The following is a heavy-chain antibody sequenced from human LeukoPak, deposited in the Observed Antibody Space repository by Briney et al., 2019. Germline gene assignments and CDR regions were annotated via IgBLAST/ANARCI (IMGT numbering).Heavy chain of an antibody. CDR2: INTYNANT. CDR3: ARVFNSGWDDY. J-gene: IGHJ4*02. V-gene: IGHV1-18*01. Sequence: GASVKVSCKASGYTFTSYDISWVRQAPGQGLEWMGWINTYNANTDYPQKFQGRVTMTTDTSTSTAYMELRSLRSDDTAVYYCARVFNSGWDDYWGQGTLVTVSS. CDR1: GYTFTSYD. D-gene: IGHD3-22*01.